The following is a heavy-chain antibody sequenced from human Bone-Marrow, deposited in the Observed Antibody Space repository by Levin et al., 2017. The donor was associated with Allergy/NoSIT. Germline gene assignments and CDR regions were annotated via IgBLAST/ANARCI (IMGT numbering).Heavy chain of an antibody. CDR1: GASVSSNSAA. J-gene: IGHJ4*02. CDR3: VRATMLALRYFDY. V-gene: IGHV6-1*01. D-gene: IGHD5-12*01. CDR2: TYYRSKWFF. Sequence: PSETLSLTCEISGASVSSNSAAWHWIRQSPSRGLEWLGRTYYRSKWFFDYAVSARGRIVINPDTSKNQFSLVLNSVTPDDTAVYYCVRATMLALRYFDYWGQGTQVTVSS.